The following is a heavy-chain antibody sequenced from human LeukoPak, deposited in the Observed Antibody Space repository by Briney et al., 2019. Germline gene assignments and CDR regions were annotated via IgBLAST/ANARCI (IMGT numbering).Heavy chain of an antibody. J-gene: IGHJ4*02. D-gene: IGHD3-22*01. CDR3: ARDIWAESGDSSGYFDY. Sequence: GASVKVSCKASGGTFSSYAISWVRQAPGQGLEWMGRIIPILGIANYAQKFQGRVTITADKSTSTAYMELSSLRSEDTAVYYCARDIWAESGDSSGYFDYWGQGTLVTVSP. CDR1: GGTFSSYA. V-gene: IGHV1-69*04. CDR2: IIPILGIA.